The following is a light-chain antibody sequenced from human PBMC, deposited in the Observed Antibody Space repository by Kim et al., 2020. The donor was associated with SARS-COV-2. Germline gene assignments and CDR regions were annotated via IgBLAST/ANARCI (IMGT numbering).Light chain of an antibody. CDR2: DAS. CDR1: QSVSSY. Sequence: FPGERATRSCRASQSVSSYLAWYQQKPGQAPRLLIYDASNRATGIPARFSGSGSGTDFTLTISSLEPEDFAVYYCQQRSNWPPITFGQGTRLEIK. J-gene: IGKJ5*01. CDR3: QQRSNWPPIT. V-gene: IGKV3-11*01.